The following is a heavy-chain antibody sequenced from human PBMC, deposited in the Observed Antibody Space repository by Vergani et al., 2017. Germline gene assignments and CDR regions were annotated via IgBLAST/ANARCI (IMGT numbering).Heavy chain of an antibody. J-gene: IGHJ6*02. V-gene: IGHV4-59*01. CDR1: GGSISSYY. CDR3: ARDGGSFYYYYGMDV. D-gene: IGHD1-26*01. Sequence: QVQLQESGPGLVKPSETLSLTCTVSGGSISSYYWSWIRQPPGKGLEWIGYIYYSGSTNYNPSLKSRVTISVDTSKNQFSLKLSSVTAADTAVYYCARDGGSFYYYYGMDVWGQGP. CDR2: IYYSGST.